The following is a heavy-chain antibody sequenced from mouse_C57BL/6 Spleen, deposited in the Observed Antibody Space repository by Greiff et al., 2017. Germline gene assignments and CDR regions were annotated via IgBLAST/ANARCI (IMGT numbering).Heavy chain of an antibody. J-gene: IGHJ2*01. D-gene: IGHD1-1*01. CDR1: GFTFSDYG. CDR3: ARKTTVPFDD. Sequence: EVKLVESGGGLVKPGGSLKLSCAASGFTFSDYGMHWVRQAPEKGLEWVAYISSGSSTIYYADTVKGRFTISRDNAKNTLFLQMTSLRSEDTAMYYWARKTTVPFDDWGQGTTLTVSS. V-gene: IGHV5-17*01. CDR2: ISSGSSTI.